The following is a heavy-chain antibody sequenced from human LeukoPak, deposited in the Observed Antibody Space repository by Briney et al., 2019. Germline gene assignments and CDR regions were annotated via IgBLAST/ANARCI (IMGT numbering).Heavy chain of an antibody. CDR3: ARWYYYDSSGLI. Sequence: SETLSLTCAVYGGSFSGYYWSWIRQPPGKRLEWIGEINHSGSTNYNPSLKSRVTISVDTPKNQFSLKLSSVTAADTAVYYCARWYYYDSSGLIWGQGTLVTVSS. J-gene: IGHJ4*02. CDR2: INHSGST. D-gene: IGHD3-22*01. V-gene: IGHV4-34*01. CDR1: GGSFSGYY.